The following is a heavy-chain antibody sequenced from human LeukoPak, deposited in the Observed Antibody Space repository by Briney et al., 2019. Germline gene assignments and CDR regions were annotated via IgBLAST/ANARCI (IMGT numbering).Heavy chain of an antibody. Sequence: GGSLRLSCAASGFTFSSYAMSWVRQAPGKGLEWVSTISGSGGSTYYADSVKGRFTISRDKSKNTLYLQMNSLRAEDTAVYYCAKGPDNWNYVTTLNFDYWGQGTLVTVSS. J-gene: IGHJ4*02. CDR3: AKGPDNWNYVTTLNFDY. CDR1: GFTFSSYA. D-gene: IGHD1-7*01. V-gene: IGHV3-23*01. CDR2: ISGSGGST.